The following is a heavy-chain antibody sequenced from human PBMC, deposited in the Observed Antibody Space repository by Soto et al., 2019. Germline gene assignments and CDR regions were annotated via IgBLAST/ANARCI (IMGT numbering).Heavy chain of an antibody. Sequence: PSETLSLTCTVSGGSISSYYWSWIRQPPGKGLEWIGYIYYSGSTNYNPSLKSRVTISVDTSKNQFSLKLSSVTAADTAVYYCARRRYSSSWDFDYWGQGILVTVSS. D-gene: IGHD6-13*01. CDR1: GGSISSYY. CDR3: ARRRYSSSWDFDY. CDR2: IYYSGST. V-gene: IGHV4-59*01. J-gene: IGHJ4*02.